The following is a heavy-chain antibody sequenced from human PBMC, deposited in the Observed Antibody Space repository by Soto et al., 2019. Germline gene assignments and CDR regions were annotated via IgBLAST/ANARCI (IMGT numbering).Heavy chain of an antibody. J-gene: IGHJ2*01. Sequence: GGSLRLSCAASGFSFGNYWMSWVRQAPGRGLEWVANINQDGSEKSYVDSVRGRFTISRDNAKNSPDLQMNSLRVEDTAVYYCARGLVTKVATPNWYFNLWGRGTLVTVSS. CDR1: GFSFGNYW. D-gene: IGHD4-17*01. CDR2: INQDGSEK. CDR3: ARGLVTKVATPNWYFNL. V-gene: IGHV3-7*01.